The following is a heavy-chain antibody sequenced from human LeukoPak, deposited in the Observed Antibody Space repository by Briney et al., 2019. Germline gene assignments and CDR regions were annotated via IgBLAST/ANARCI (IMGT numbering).Heavy chain of an antibody. J-gene: IGHJ4*02. CDR3: ARMGNYGANSYYFDY. CDR1: GGSVSSGSYY. V-gene: IGHV4-61*01. Sequence: PSETLSLTCTVSGGSVSSGSYYRSWIRQPPGKGLEWLGYIYYSGSTNYNPSLKSRVTISVDTSKTQFSLKLSSVTAADTAVYYCARMGNYGANSYYFDYWGQGTLVTVSS. D-gene: IGHD4-23*01. CDR2: IYYSGST.